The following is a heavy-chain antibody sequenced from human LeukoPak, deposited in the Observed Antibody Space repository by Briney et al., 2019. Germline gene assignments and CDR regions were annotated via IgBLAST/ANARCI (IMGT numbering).Heavy chain of an antibody. CDR1: GFTFSSYW. J-gene: IGHJ4*02. D-gene: IGHD2-15*01. CDR3: ASGSRVLVY. Sequence: GGSLRLSCAASGFTFSSYWMTWVRRAPGKGLEWVANTKQDGGEKYYVDSVKGRFTISRDNAKNSLYLQMNSLRAEDTAVYYCASGSRVLVYWGQGALVTVSS. CDR2: TKQDGGEK. V-gene: IGHV3-7*03.